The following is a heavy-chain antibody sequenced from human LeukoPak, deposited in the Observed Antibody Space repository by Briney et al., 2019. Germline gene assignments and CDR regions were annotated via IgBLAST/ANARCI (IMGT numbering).Heavy chain of an antibody. CDR2: IYYSGST. CDR1: GGSISSYY. D-gene: IGHD3-10*01. V-gene: IGHV4-30-4*08. Sequence: SETLSLTCTVSGGSISSYYWSWIRQPPGKGLEWIGYIYYSGSTYYNPSLKSRVTISVDTSKNQFSLKLSSVTAADTAVYYCARAGGIYGSGSYYIDYWGQGTLVTVSS. CDR3: ARAGGIYGSGSYYIDY. J-gene: IGHJ4*02.